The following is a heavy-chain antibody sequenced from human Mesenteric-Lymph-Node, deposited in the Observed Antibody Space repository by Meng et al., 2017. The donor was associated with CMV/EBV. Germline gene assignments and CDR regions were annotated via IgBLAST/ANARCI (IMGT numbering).Heavy chain of an antibody. CDR1: GYTFTGYY. Sequence: ASVKVSCKASGYTFTGYYMHWVRQAPGQGLEWMGWINPNSGGTNYAQKFQGRVTMTRDTSISTAYMELSRLRSDDTAVCYCARDELGYCSSTSCYNYYYYGMDVWGQGTTVTVSS. V-gene: IGHV1-2*02. D-gene: IGHD2-2*02. CDR3: ARDELGYCSSTSCYNYYYYGMDV. CDR2: INPNSGGT. J-gene: IGHJ6*02.